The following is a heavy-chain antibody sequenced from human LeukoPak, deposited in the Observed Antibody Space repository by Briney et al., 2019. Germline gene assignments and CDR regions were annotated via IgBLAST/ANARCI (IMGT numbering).Heavy chain of an antibody. CDR1: GGSFSGYY. D-gene: IGHD6-25*01. J-gene: IGHJ5*02. Sequence: SETLSLTCTVYGGSFSGYYWSWIRQPPGKGLEWIGEINHTGSTNYNPSLKSRVTISVDTSKNQFSLKLSSVTAADTAVYYCARGSGFDPWGQGTLVTVSS. CDR3: ARGSGFDP. CDR2: INHTGST. V-gene: IGHV4-34*01.